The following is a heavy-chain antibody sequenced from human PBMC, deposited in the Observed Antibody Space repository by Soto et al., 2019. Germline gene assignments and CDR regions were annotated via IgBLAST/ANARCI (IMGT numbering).Heavy chain of an antibody. D-gene: IGHD3-10*01. J-gene: IGHJ6*02. CDR3: ATYGSGSYYGMDV. CDR1: GGSISSGGYS. CDR2: IYHSGST. Sequence: QLQLQESGSGLVKPSQTLSLTCAVSGGSISSGGYSWSWIRQPPGKGLEWIGYIYHSGSTYYNPSLKSRVTISVDRSKNQFSLKLSSVTAADTAVYYCATYGSGSYYGMDVWGQGTTVTVSS. V-gene: IGHV4-30-2*01.